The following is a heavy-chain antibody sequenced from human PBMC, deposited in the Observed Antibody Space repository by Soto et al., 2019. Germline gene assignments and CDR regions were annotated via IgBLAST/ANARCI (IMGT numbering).Heavy chain of an antibody. V-gene: IGHV1-46*01. J-gene: IGHJ6*02. CDR2: INPSGGST. CDR1: GYTFTSYY. D-gene: IGHD3-10*01. Sequence: ASVKVSCKASGYTFTSYYMHWVRQAPGQGLEWMGIINPSGGSTSYAQKFQGRVTTTRDTSTSTVYMELSSLRSEDTAVYYCARDNNYYGSGSYYNEYYYYYGMDVWGQGTTVTVSS. CDR3: ARDNNYYGSGSYYNEYYYYYGMDV.